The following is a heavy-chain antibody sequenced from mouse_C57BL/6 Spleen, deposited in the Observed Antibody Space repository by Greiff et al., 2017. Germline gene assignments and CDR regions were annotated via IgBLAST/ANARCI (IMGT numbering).Heavy chain of an antibody. CDR3: ARSGTTVVDDY. D-gene: IGHD1-1*01. CDR2: IYPGDGDT. CDR1: GYAFSSYW. V-gene: IGHV1-80*01. Sequence: QVQLQQSGAELVKPGASVKISCKASGYAFSSYWMNWVKQRPGKGLEWIGQIYPGDGDTNYNGKFKGKATLTADKSSSTAYMQLSSLTSEDSAVYFCARSGTTVVDDYWGQGTTLTVSS. J-gene: IGHJ2*01.